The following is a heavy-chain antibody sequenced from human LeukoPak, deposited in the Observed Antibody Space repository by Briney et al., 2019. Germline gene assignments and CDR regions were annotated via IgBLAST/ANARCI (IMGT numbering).Heavy chain of an antibody. CDR2: IVVGSGNT. D-gene: IGHD3-3*01. J-gene: IGHJ5*02. Sequence: GTSVKVSCKASGFTFTSSAMQRVRQARGQRLEWIGWIVVGSGNTNYAQKFQERVTITRDMSTSTAYMELSSLRSEDTAVYYCAAAQGAYYDFWSGYYTSGQSWFDPWGQGTLVTVSS. CDR1: GFTFTSSA. V-gene: IGHV1-58*02. CDR3: AAAQGAYYDFWSGYYTSGQSWFDP.